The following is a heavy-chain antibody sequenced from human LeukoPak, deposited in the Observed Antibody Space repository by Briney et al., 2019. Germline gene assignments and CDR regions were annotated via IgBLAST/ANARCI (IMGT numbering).Heavy chain of an antibody. D-gene: IGHD3-3*01. V-gene: IGHV1-8*03. J-gene: IGHJ5*02. Sequence: GASVKVSCKASGYTFTSYDINWVRHATGQGLEWMGWMNPNSGNTGYAQKFQGRVTITRDTSISTAYMELSRLRSDDTAVYYCARLDFWSGHIAFDPWGQGTLVTVSS. CDR2: MNPNSGNT. CDR3: ARLDFWSGHIAFDP. CDR1: GYTFTSYD.